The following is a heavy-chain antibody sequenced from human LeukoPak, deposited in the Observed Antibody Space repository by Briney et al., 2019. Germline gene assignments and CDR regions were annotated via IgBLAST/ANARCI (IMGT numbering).Heavy chain of an antibody. CDR3: ARGGIVGSAFDY. V-gene: IGHV5-51*01. D-gene: IGHD1-26*01. J-gene: IGHJ4*02. CDR1: GYNFSSYW. Sequence: GESLKIFCQGSGYNFSSYWIGWVRQMPGKGLELMGIIYPGDSDTRSSPSFQGQVTLSADNFISTAYLQWSSLKASNTAMYYCARGGIVGSAFDYWGQGTLVTVSS. CDR2: IYPGDSDT.